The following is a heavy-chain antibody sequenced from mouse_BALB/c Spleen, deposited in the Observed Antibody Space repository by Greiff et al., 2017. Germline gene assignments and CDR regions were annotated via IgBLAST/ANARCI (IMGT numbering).Heavy chain of an antibody. CDR1: GFTFSSYA. J-gene: IGHJ3*01. D-gene: IGHD1-1*01. V-gene: IGHV5-6-5*01. CDR3: ARNYGSSSFAY. Sequence: EVKLMESGGGLVKPGGSLKLSCAASGFTFSSYAMSWVRQTPEKRLEWVASISSGGSTYYPDSVKGRFTISRDNARNILYLQMSSLRSEDTAMYYCARNYGSSSFAYWGQGTLVTVSA. CDR2: ISSGGST.